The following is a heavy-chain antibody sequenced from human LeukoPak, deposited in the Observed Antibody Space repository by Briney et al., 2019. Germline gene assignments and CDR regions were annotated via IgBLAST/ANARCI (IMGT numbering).Heavy chain of an antibody. J-gene: IGHJ6*03. V-gene: IGHV4-34*01. Sequence: PSETLSLTCAVYGGSFSGYYWSWIRQPPGKGLEWIGEINHIGSTNYNPSLKSRVTISVDTSKNQFSLKLSSVTAADTAVYYCARGGNGSGSYWARLYYYYMDVWGKGTTVTVSS. CDR1: GGSFSGYY. CDR2: INHIGST. CDR3: ARGGNGSGSYWARLYYYYMDV. D-gene: IGHD3-10*01.